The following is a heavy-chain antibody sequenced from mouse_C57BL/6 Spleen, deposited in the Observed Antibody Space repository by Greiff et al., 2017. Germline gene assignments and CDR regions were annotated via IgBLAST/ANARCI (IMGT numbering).Heavy chain of an antibody. CDR3: TRRGYGSSPYWYFDV. Sequence: QVQLQQSGAELVRPGASVTLSCKASGYTFTDYEMHWVKQTPVHGLEWIGAIDPETGGTAYNQKFKGKGILTADKSSSTAYMELRSLTSEDSAGYYCTRRGYGSSPYWYFDVWGTGTTVTVSS. D-gene: IGHD1-1*01. V-gene: IGHV1-15*01. J-gene: IGHJ1*03. CDR1: GYTFTDYE. CDR2: IDPETGGT.